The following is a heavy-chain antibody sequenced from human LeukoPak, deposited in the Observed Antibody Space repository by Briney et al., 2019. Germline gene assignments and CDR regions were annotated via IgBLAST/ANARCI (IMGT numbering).Heavy chain of an antibody. CDR1: GYTFTGYY. V-gene: IGHV1-2*02. CDR3: ARPPGIAAAGTEFDY. D-gene: IGHD6-13*01. Sequence: ASVKVSCKASGYTFTGYYMHWVRQAPGQGLEWMGWINPNSGGTNYAQKFQGRVTMTRDTSISTAYMELSRLRSDDTAVYYCARPPGIAAAGTEFDYWGQGTLVTVSS. CDR2: INPNSGGT. J-gene: IGHJ4*02.